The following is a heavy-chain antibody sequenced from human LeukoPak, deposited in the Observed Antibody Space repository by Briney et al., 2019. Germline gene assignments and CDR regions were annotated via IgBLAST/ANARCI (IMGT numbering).Heavy chain of an antibody. J-gene: IGHJ2*01. CDR1: GGSISSYY. CDR2: IYYSGST. V-gene: IGHV4-59*01. D-gene: IGHD3-22*01. CDR3: ARTSSSGYYWYFDL. Sequence: KPSETLSLTCTVSGGSISSYYWSWIRQPPGNGLVWIGYIYYSGSTNYNPSLKSRVTISVDTSKNQFSLQLSSVTAADTAVYYCARTSSSGYYWYFDLWGRGTLVTVSS.